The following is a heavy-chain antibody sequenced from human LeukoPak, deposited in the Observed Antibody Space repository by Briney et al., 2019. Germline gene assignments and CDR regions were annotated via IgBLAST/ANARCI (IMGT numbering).Heavy chain of an antibody. Sequence: GGSLRLSCAASGFTFNNYEMNWVRQAPGKGLEWVSYISRSGSTIYYAESVRGRFTISRDNAKNSLYLQMNSLRAEDTAVYYCARPKSNYYDGGGSYHSYGLDVWGQGTTVTVSS. D-gene: IGHD3-22*01. V-gene: IGHV3-48*03. CDR3: ARPKSNYYDGGGSYHSYGLDV. J-gene: IGHJ6*02. CDR2: ISRSGSTI. CDR1: GFTFNNYE.